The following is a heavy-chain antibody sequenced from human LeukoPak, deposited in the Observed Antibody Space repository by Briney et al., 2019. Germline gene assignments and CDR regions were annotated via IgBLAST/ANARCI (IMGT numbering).Heavy chain of an antibody. V-gene: IGHV3-30*18. Sequence: GRSLRLSCAASGITFSSYGMHWVCQAPGKGLEWVAVISYDGSNKYYADSVKGRFTISRDNSKNTLYLQMNSLRAEDTAVYYCAKEGLAYCGGDCYSIDFWGQGTLVTVSS. CDR1: GITFSSYG. J-gene: IGHJ4*02. D-gene: IGHD2-21*02. CDR3: AKEGLAYCGGDCYSIDF. CDR2: ISYDGSNK.